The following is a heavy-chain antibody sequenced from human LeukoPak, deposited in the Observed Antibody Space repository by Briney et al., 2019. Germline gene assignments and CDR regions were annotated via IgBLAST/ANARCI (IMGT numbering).Heavy chain of an antibody. J-gene: IGHJ4*02. CDR3: ARKWMQLWPFDY. V-gene: IGHV3-7*01. CDR1: GFTFSTYW. Sequence: GGSLRLSCAASGFTFSTYWMSWVRQAPGKGLEWVANIKQDGSEKYYGDSVKGRFTISRDNAKNSLYLQMNSLRAEDTVVYYCARKWMQLWPFDYWGQGALVTVSS. CDR2: IKQDGSEK. D-gene: IGHD5-18*01.